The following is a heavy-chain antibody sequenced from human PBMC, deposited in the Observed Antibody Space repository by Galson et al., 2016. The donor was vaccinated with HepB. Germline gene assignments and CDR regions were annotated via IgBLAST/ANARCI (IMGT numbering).Heavy chain of an antibody. Sequence: SLRLSCAASGFTFSTYAMNWVRQAPGKGLEYVSGISTSGGTTYYADSVKGRFSISRDNSKNTLYIQMTSLRPGDTAVYYCVRVIRATAGSDYWGQGTLVTVSS. D-gene: IGHD3-10*01. J-gene: IGHJ4*02. V-gene: IGHV3-64D*06. CDR3: VRVIRATAGSDY. CDR2: ISTSGGTT. CDR1: GFTFSTYA.